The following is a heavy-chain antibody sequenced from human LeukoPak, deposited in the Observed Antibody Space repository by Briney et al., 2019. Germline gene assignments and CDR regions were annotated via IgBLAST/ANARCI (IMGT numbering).Heavy chain of an antibody. CDR2: ISSSSSYI. CDR1: GFTFSSYS. J-gene: IGHJ6*03. V-gene: IGHV3-21*01. Sequence: GGSLRLSCAASGFTFSSYSMDWVRQAPGKGLEWVSSISSSSSYIYYADSVKGRFTISRDNAKNSLYLQMNSLRAEDTAVYYCARDGRITIFGVVTYMDVWGKGTTVTVSS. CDR3: ARDGRITIFGVVTYMDV. D-gene: IGHD3-3*01.